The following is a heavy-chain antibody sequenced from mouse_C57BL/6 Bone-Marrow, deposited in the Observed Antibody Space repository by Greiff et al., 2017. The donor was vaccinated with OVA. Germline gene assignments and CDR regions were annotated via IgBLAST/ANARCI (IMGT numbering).Heavy chain of an antibody. Sequence: EVHLVESGGGLVQPGESLKLSCESNEYEFPSHDMSWVRKTPEKRLELVAAINSDGGSTYYPDNMERRFIISRDNTKKTLYLQMSSLRSEDTALYYCAYMITTAGCAYWGQGTLVTVSA. V-gene: IGHV5-2*01. CDR1: EYEFPSHD. CDR3: AYMITTAGCAY. J-gene: IGHJ3*01. D-gene: IGHD2-4*01. CDR2: INSDGGST.